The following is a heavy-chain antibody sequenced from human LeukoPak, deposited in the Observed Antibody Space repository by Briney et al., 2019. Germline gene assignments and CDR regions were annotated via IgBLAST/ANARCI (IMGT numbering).Heavy chain of an antibody. CDR3: ARRAGSYSHSYDY. Sequence: GGSLRLSCAASGFTFSSYWMHWVRQAPGKGLVWVSRINSDGSSTSYADSVKGRFIISRDNSKNTLYLQMNSLRAEDTAVYYCARRAGSYSHSYDYWGQGTLVTVSS. CDR2: INSDGSST. D-gene: IGHD2-15*01. CDR1: GFTFSSYW. V-gene: IGHV3-74*01. J-gene: IGHJ4*02.